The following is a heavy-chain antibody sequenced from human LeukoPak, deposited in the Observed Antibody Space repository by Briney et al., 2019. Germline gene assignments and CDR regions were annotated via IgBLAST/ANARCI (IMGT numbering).Heavy chain of an antibody. CDR1: DGSISTYY. CDR3: ARGGLGGITAYSNYLFDY. J-gene: IGHJ4*02. V-gene: IGHV4-59*08. CDR2: IYYSGST. Sequence: SETLSLTCSVVDGSISTYYWSWIRQPPGKGLEWIGYIYYSGSTNYNPSLKSRVTISVDTSKNQFSLKLNSVTAAVPAVYYWARGGLGGITAYSNYLFDYWGQGTLVTVSS. D-gene: IGHD4-11*01.